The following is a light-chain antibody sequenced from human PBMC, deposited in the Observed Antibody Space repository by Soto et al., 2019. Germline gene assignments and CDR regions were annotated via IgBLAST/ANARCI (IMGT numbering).Light chain of an antibody. J-gene: IGKJ4*01. CDR2: AAS. CDR3: QKYNSAPLT. V-gene: IGKV1-27*01. CDR1: QGIGVY. Sequence: DIQLTQSPSSLSASFGDRVTITCRASQGIGVYLAWFQQKPGNAPKLLIYAASTLQSGVPSRFSGSGSGTDFTLTISGLQPEDVATYYCQKYNSAPLTFGGGTKVDIK.